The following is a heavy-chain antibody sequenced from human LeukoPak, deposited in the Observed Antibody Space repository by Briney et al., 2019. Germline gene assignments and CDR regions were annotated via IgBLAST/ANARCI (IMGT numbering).Heavy chain of an antibody. CDR3: ASSDYYDSSGYSDAFDI. D-gene: IGHD3-22*01. CDR1: GYGFTSYW. V-gene: IGHV5-51*01. J-gene: IGHJ3*02. CDR2: IYPGDSDT. Sequence: GGWLQISCQGSGYGFTSYWIGWVRPRPGKGREWRGMIYPGDSDTTSSPSFQGQVTISADKSITTAYLQWSSLKASDTAMYYCASSDYYDSSGYSDAFDIWGQGTMVTVSS.